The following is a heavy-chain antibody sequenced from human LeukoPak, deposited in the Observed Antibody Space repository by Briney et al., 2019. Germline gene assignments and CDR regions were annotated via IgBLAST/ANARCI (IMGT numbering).Heavy chain of an antibody. CDR2: IYTSGST. CDR1: GGSISSGSYY. CDR3: ARGGDGLYYYYYMDV. V-gene: IGHV4-61*02. D-gene: IGHD5-24*01. Sequence: PSETLSLTCTVSGGSISSGSYYWSWIRQPAGKGLEWFGRIYTSGSTNYNPSLKSRVTISVDTSKNQFSLKLSSVTAADTAVYYCARGGDGLYYYYYMDVWGKGTTVTISS. J-gene: IGHJ6*03.